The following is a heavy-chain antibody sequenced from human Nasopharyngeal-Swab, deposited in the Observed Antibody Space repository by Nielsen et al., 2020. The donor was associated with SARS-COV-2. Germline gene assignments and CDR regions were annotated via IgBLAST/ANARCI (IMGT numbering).Heavy chain of an antibody. J-gene: IGHJ3*02. D-gene: IGHD6-19*01. Sequence: VRQAPGKGLEWVSSISGSGVSTYYADSVKGRFTVSRDSSKNTLYLQMSSLRAEDTAVYFCAKNTGYSTGWNDAFDIWDQGTMVTVSS. CDR2: ISGSGVST. CDR3: AKNTGYSTGWNDAFDI. V-gene: IGHV3-23*01.